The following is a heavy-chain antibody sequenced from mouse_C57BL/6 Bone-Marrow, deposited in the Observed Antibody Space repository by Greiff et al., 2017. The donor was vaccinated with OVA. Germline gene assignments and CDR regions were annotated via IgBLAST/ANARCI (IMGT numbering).Heavy chain of an antibody. Sequence: QVQLQESGAELMKPGASVKLSCKATGYTFTGYWIEWVKQRPGHGLEWIGEILPGSGSTNYNEKFKGKATFTADTSSNTAYMQLSSLTTEDSAIYDCARWIFITTVSWYFDVWGTGTTVTVSS. CDR2: ILPGSGST. D-gene: IGHD1-1*01. J-gene: IGHJ1*03. CDR1: GYTFTGYW. V-gene: IGHV1-9*01. CDR3: ARWIFITTVSWYFDV.